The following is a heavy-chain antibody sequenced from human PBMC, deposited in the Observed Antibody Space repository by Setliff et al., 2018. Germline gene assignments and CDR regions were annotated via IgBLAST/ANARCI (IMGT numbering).Heavy chain of an antibody. CDR1: GASVSNVNYY. J-gene: IGHJ3*01. D-gene: IGHD3-3*01. Sequence: SETLSLTCSVSGASVSNVNYYWGWIRQPPGKGLEWVGSIYYSGKTYSNPSFKSRVTMSVDKSKNQFSLKLASVTAADRAVYYCARIAYFDFGRGFGVGAFDLWGHGSVVTVSS. V-gene: IGHV4-39*01. CDR3: ARIAYFDFGRGFGVGAFDL. CDR2: IYYSGKT.